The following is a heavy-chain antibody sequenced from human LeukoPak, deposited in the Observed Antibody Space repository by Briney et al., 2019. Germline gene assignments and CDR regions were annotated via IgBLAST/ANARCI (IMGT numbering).Heavy chain of an antibody. CDR2: IYYSGST. CDR1: GGSISSYY. CDR3: ARGSEDFDY. J-gene: IGHJ4*02. D-gene: IGHD3-10*01. Sequence: PSETQSLTCTVSGGSISSYYWSWIRQPPGKGLEWIGYIYYSGSTNYNPSLKSRVTISVDTSKNQFSLKLSSVTAADTAVYYCARGSEDFDYWGQGTLVTVSS. V-gene: IGHV4-59*01.